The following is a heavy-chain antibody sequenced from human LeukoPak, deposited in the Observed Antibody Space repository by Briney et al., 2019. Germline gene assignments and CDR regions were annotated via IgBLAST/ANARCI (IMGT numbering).Heavy chain of an antibody. Sequence: ASVKVSCKASGYTFTSYDINWVRQATGQGLEWMGWMNPNSGNTGYAQKFQGRVTMTRNTSISTAYMELSSLRSEDTAVYHCARGFTMVRGVIIAYWGQGTLVTVSS. D-gene: IGHD3-10*01. J-gene: IGHJ4*02. CDR2: MNPNSGNT. CDR3: ARGFTMVRGVIIAY. CDR1: GYTFTSYD. V-gene: IGHV1-8*01.